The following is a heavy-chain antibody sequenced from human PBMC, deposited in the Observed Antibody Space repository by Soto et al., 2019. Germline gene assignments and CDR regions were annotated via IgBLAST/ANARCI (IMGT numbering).Heavy chain of an antibody. Sequence: SGGSLRLSCAACGFSFCMSWMSWVREAPAKGLEWVANIKQDGSEKYYVDSVKGRFTISRDNAMNSLYLQMNSLRAEDTAVYYCARVEAGASLYYYYGMDVWGQGTTVTVSS. CDR1: GFSFCMSW. CDR3: ARVEAGASLYYYYGMDV. J-gene: IGHJ6*02. V-gene: IGHV3-7*05. CDR2: IKQDGSEK. D-gene: IGHD1-26*01.